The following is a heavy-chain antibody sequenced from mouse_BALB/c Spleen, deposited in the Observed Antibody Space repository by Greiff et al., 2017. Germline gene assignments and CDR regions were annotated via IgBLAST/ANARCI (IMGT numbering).Heavy chain of an antibody. CDR3: ARYGSSYWYFDV. D-gene: IGHD1-1*01. CDR1: GFTFSSFG. Sequence: EVHLVESGGGLVQPGGSRKLSCAASGFTFSSFGMHWVRQAPEKGLEWVAYISSGSSTIYYADTVKGRFTISRDNPKNTLFLQMTSLRSEDTAMYYCARYGSSYWYFDVWGAGTTVTVSS. V-gene: IGHV5-17*02. J-gene: IGHJ1*01. CDR2: ISSGSSTI.